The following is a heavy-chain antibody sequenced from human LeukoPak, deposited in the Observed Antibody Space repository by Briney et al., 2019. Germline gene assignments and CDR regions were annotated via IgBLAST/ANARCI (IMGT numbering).Heavy chain of an antibody. CDR2: IYLSGTTLGRTFASGTT. J-gene: IGHJ4*02. V-gene: IGHV4-61*02. CDR3: ARGLGTTNFDY. Sequence: PSETLSLTCTVSGGSISSATSYWSWIRHPAGKGLEWIGRIYLSGTTLGRTFASGTTPYNPSPKRPVTISLARSKNQFLPRLSFMTAADTALYFCARGLGTTNFDYWGQGTLVTVSS. D-gene: IGHD1-7*01. CDR1: GGSISSATSY.